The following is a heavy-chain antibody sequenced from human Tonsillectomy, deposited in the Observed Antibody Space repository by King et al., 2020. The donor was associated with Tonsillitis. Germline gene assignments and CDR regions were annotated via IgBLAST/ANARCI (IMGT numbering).Heavy chain of an antibody. D-gene: IGHD4-23*01. Sequence: VQLVESGGGEVQPGRSLRLSCTASGFTFTSYSIQWVRQAPGKGLEWVAFISYDGSNEYYAQSVEGRFTISRDNSKDTVYLQMNGLRTEDTAVYYCTRASYGGNSFYFDHWGQGTLVTVSS. CDR3: TRASYGGNSFYFDH. CDR1: GFTFTSYS. V-gene: IGHV3-30*16. CDR2: ISYDGSNE. J-gene: IGHJ4*02.